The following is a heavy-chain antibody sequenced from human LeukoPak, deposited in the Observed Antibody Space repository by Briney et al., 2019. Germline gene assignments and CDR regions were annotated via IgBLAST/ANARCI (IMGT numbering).Heavy chain of an antibody. CDR3: ARADVKGYCGGGSCLYYYYMDV. CDR1: GYTFTSYD. V-gene: IGHV1-8*03. Sequence: GASVKVSCKASGYTFTSYDINWVRQATGQGLEWMGWMNPNSGNTGYAQKFQGRVTITRNTSISTAYMELSSLRSEDTAVYYCARADVKGYCGGGSCLYYYYMDVWGKGTTVTVSS. D-gene: IGHD2-15*01. J-gene: IGHJ6*03. CDR2: MNPNSGNT.